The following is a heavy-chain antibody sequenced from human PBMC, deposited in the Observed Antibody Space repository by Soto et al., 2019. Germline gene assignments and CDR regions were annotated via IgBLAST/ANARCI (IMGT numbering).Heavy chain of an antibody. CDR1: GGSISNYY. V-gene: IGHV4-59*08. CDR3: ARGGHCTNGVCSALDY. J-gene: IGHJ4*02. CDR2: IYYGGSA. D-gene: IGHD2-8*01. Sequence: PSETLSLTCTVSGGSISNYYWGWIRQPPGKGLEWIGYIYYGGSANYNPSLKSRVTISVDTSKKQFSLRLDSVTAADTAVYYCARGGHCTNGVCSALDYWGQRTLVTISS.